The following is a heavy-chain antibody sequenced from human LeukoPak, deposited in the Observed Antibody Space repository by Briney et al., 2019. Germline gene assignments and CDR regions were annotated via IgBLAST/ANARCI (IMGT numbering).Heavy chain of an antibody. V-gene: IGHV1-46*01. CDR2: INPSGGST. D-gene: IGHD4-23*01. Sequence: ASVKVSCKASGYIFTSYHIHWVRQAPGQGLEWMGIINPSGGSTNYAQKFQGRVTMTRDMSTSTVYMELASLRFEDTAVYYFARGAHVRYYRGDFDIWGQGTMVTVSS. J-gene: IGHJ3*02. CDR3: ARGAHVRYYRGDFDI. CDR1: GYIFTSYH.